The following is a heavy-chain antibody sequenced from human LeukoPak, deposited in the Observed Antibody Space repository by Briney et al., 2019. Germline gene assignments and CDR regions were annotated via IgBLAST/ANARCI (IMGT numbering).Heavy chain of an antibody. CDR2: ISSTGGTT. V-gene: IGHV3-23*01. CDR3: ARGVVTALSLDV. Sequence: GGSLRLSCAASGITFSSYGMSWVRQAPGKGLDWVSSISSTGGTTYYADSVKGRFTISRDNSKNTLYLQMNSLRAGDTAVYYCARGVVTALSLDVWGKGTTVTISS. CDR1: GITFSSYG. J-gene: IGHJ6*04. D-gene: IGHD2-21*02.